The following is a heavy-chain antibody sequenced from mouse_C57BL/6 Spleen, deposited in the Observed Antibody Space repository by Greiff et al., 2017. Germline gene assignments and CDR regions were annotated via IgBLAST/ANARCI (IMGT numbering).Heavy chain of an antibody. CDR3: ARHNYKDYAMDY. D-gene: IGHD1-3*01. V-gene: IGHV5-9*01. CDR1: GFTFSSYT. Sequence: DVKLVESGGGLVKPGGSLKLSCAASGFTFSSYTMSWVRQTPEKRLEWVATISGGGGNTYYPDSVKGRFTISRDNAKNTLYLQMSSRRSENTALYYCARHNYKDYAMDYWGQGTSVTVSS. CDR2: ISGGGGNT. J-gene: IGHJ4*01.